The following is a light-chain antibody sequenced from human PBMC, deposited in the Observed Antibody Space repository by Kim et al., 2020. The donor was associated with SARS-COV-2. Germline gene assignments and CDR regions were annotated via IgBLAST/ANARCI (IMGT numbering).Light chain of an antibody. J-gene: IGLJ2*01. V-gene: IGLV3-21*01. CDR1: NIGTKS. Sequence: AQGTTARITCGGNNIGTKSVHWYQQKPGQAPLLVIFYDSDRPSGIPERFSGSNSGNTATLTISGVEAGDEADYFCQLWDSSSDQWIFGGGTQLTVL. CDR3: QLWDSSSDQWI. CDR2: YDS.